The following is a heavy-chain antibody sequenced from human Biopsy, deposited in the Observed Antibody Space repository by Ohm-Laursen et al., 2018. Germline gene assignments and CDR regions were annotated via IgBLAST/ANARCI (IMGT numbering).Heavy chain of an antibody. J-gene: IGHJ3*02. CDR3: TKNTQWEGSGYLDAFHI. CDR1: GFRFDNTG. D-gene: IGHD3-22*01. Sequence: SSLRLSCSAPGFRFDNTGMHWVRQGPGKGLEWVVGISWSSDSITYAKSVTGRFTISRDNGENSLYLQMNSLRPEDTALYYCTKNTQWEGSGYLDAFHIWGHGAMVTVSS. V-gene: IGHV3-9*01. CDR2: ISWSSDSI.